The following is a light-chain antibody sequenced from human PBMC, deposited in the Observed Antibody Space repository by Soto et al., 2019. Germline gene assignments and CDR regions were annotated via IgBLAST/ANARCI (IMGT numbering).Light chain of an antibody. CDR2: GAS. CDR1: QTISSNY. Sequence: QSPGTLSLSPGERAILSCRASQTISSNYLAWYQQKPGQAPRLLIYGASGRATGIPDRFSGSGSGTDFTLTISRLEPEDFAVYYCQQYSSSLITFGQGTRLDIK. CDR3: QQYSSSLIT. V-gene: IGKV3-20*01. J-gene: IGKJ5*01.